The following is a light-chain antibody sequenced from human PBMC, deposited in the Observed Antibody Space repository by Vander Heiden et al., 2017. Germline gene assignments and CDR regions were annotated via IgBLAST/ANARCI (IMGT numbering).Light chain of an antibody. CDR1: SSDVGSYNL. J-gene: IGLJ3*02. V-gene: IGLV2-23*02. CDR3: CSFAGSSIWV. Sequence: SALPQPASVSGSPGQSITISCTGTSSDVGSYNLVSWYQQHPGKAPELMIYEVIKRPSGVSNRFSGSKSGNTASLTISGLQAEDEADYYCCSFAGSSIWVFGGGTKLTVL. CDR2: EVI.